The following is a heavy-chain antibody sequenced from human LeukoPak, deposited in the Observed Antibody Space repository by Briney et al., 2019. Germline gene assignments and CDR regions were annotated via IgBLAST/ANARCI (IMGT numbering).Heavy chain of an antibody. CDR1: GGSISSSSYY. J-gene: IGHJ4*02. CDR3: ARGEFWAGLLWFGELNPNLDY. D-gene: IGHD3-10*01. V-gene: IGHV4-39*07. CDR2: IYYSGST. Sequence: SGTLSLTCTVSGGSISSSSYYWGWIRQPPGKGLEWIGSIYYSGSTYYNPSLKSRVTISVDTSKNQFSLKLSSVTAADTAVYYCARGEFWAGLLWFGELNPNLDYWGQGTLVTVSS.